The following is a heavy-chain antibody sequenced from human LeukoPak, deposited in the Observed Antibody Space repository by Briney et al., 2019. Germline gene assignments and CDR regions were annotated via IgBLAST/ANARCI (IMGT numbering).Heavy chain of an antibody. V-gene: IGHV3-11*01. J-gene: IGHJ4*02. CDR1: GFTFSDYY. CDR2: ISRSGNTI. Sequence: SGGSLRLSCAASGFTFSDYYMTWIRQAPGKGLEGVSYISRSGNTIYYADSLKGRFTISRDNAKTSLYLQMNSLRAEDTAVYYCARGYYYDTSGYGSIFDYWGQGTLVTVSS. CDR3: ARGYYYDTSGYGSIFDY. D-gene: IGHD3-22*01.